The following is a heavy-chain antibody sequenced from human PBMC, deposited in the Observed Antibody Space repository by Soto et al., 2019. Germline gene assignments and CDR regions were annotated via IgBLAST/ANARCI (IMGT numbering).Heavy chain of an antibody. CDR1: GGSVSSSSYY. CDR2: IYYSGST. Sequence: QVQLQESGPGLVKPSETLSLTCTVSGGSVSSSSYYWSWIRQPPGKGLEWIGYIYYSGSTNYNPSLKSRVTISVDTSKNQFSLKLSSVTAADTAVYYCASDLIYGGNSLVYFGCWGQGTLVTVSS. D-gene: IGHD4-17*01. V-gene: IGHV4-61*01. CDR3: ASDLIYGGNSLVYFGC. J-gene: IGHJ4*02.